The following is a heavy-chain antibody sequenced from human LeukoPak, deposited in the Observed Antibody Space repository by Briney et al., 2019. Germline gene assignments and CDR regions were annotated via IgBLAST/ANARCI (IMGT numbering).Heavy chain of an antibody. V-gene: IGHV4-4*07. CDR2: IYTSGST. CDR1: GGSISSYY. Sequence: SETLSLTCTVSGGSISSYYWSWLRQPAWKGLEWIGRIYTSGSTYYNPSLKSRVTISVDTSKNQFSLKLSSVTAADTAVYYCARVRNYLHDYWGQGTLVTVSS. CDR3: ARVRNYLHDY. J-gene: IGHJ4*02. D-gene: IGHD1-7*01.